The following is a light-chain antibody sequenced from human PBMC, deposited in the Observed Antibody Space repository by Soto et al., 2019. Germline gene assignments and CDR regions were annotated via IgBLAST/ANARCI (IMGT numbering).Light chain of an antibody. Sequence: QSVLTQPPSVSGSPGQSVTISCTGTSSDVGSYNRVSWYQQPPGTAPKLMIYEVSNRPSGVPDRFSGSESGNTAFLTISGLQAEDEADYYCSLYTSNFSYVFGTGTKLTVL. J-gene: IGLJ1*01. V-gene: IGLV2-18*01. CDR2: EVS. CDR1: SSDVGSYNR. CDR3: SLYTSNFSYV.